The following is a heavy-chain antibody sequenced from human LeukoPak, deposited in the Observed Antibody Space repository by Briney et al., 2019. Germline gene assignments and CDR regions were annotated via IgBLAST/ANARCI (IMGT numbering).Heavy chain of an antibody. CDR2: ISASGGST. J-gene: IGHJ4*02. CDR3: AKVGSSGWYSFFAY. CDR1: GFTFSSYA. D-gene: IGHD6-19*01. V-gene: IGHV3-23*01. Sequence: GGSLRLSCAAAGFTFSSYAMSCVRQAPGKGLEWVSAISASGGSTYYADSVKGRFTISRDKSKNTLYLQMTSLRAEDTAVYYCAKVGSSGWYSFFAYWGPGTLVTVSS.